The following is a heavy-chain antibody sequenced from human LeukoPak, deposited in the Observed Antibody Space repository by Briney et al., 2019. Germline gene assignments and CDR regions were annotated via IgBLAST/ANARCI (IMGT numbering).Heavy chain of an antibody. CDR3: TTGESVAGTARPSGY. V-gene: IGHV1-8*01. J-gene: IGHJ4*02. CDR1: GYTFTSYD. CDR2: MNPNSGNT. Sequence: ASVKVSCKASGYTFTSYDINWVRQATGQGLEWMGWMNPNSGNTGYSQKFQGRVTMTRNNSISTAYMELSSLTSEDTAVYYCTTGESVAGTARPSGYWGQGTLVTVSS. D-gene: IGHD6-19*01.